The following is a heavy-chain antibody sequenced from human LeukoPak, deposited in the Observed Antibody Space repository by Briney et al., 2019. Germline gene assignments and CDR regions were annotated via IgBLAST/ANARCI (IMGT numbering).Heavy chain of an antibody. D-gene: IGHD2-15*01. J-gene: IGHJ4*02. CDR3: ARGACSGGSCYFDY. CDR2: INPNSGGT. Sequence: ASVKVSCKASGYTFTGYYMHWVRQAPGQGLEWMGWINPNSGGTNYAQKFQGRVTITRNTSISTAYMELSSLRSEDTAVYYCARGACSGGSCYFDYWGQGTLVTVSS. CDR1: GYTFTGYY. V-gene: IGHV1-2*02.